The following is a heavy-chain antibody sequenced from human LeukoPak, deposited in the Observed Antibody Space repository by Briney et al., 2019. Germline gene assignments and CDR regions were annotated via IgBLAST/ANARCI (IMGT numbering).Heavy chain of an antibody. CDR3: AKVAQYQLLYNYYYMDV. CDR2: IRYDGSNK. D-gene: IGHD2-2*02. V-gene: IGHV3-30*02. J-gene: IGHJ6*03. CDR1: GSTLKNAW. Sequence: PGGSLRFSCAASGSTLKNAWMSWVRQAPGKGLEWVAFIRYDGSNKYYADSVKGRFTISRDNSKNTLYLQMNSLRAEDTAVYYCAKVAQYQLLYNYYYMDVWGKGTTVTVSS.